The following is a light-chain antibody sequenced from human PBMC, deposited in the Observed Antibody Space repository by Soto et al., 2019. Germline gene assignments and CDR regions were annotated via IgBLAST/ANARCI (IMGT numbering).Light chain of an antibody. J-gene: IGLJ2*01. Sequence: QSALTQPPSASGSPGQSVTISCTGTFSDVGGYKFVSWYQQHPGKVPKLMIYEVNKRPSGVPDRFSGSKSGNTASLTVSGLKAEDEADYYCSSYEGSNNLLFGGGTKVTVL. CDR3: SSYEGSNNLL. CDR1: FSDVGGYKF. V-gene: IGLV2-8*01. CDR2: EVN.